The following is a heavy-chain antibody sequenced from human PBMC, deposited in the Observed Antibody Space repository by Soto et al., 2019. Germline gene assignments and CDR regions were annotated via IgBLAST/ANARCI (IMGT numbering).Heavy chain of an antibody. Sequence: GASVKVSCKASGYTFTGYYMHWVGQAPGQGLEWMGWINPNSGGTNYAQKFQGWVTMTRDTSISTAYMELSRLRSDDTAVYYCARVKQLGLYYFDYWGQGTLVTVSS. J-gene: IGHJ4*02. CDR2: INPNSGGT. CDR1: GYTFTGYY. CDR3: ARVKQLGLYYFDY. D-gene: IGHD6-13*01. V-gene: IGHV1-2*04.